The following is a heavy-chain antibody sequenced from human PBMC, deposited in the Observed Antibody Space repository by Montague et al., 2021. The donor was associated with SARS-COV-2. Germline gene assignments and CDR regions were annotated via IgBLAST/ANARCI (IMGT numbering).Heavy chain of an antibody. CDR1: GGSISSSSYY. V-gene: IGHV4-39*01. CDR3: ARLVRDITSFGVVRGYFDL. CDR2: IYYSGST. Sequence: SETLSLTCTVSGGSISSSSYYWVWIRQPQGKGLVWIGSIYYSGSTYYTPSLKSRVTIYVDTSKNQFSLKLSSVTAADTAVYYCARLVRDITSFGVVRGYFDLWGRGTLVTVSS. D-gene: IGHD3-3*01. J-gene: IGHJ2*01.